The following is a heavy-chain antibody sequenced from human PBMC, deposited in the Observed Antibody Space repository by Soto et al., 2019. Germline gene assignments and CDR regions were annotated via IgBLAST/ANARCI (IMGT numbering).Heavy chain of an antibody. CDR1: GFAFNSSA. CDR3: AKWLPSPKMRVTSH. CDR2: ITVAGGGT. D-gene: IGHD6-19*01. J-gene: IGHJ4*02. Sequence: EVQLLESGGGLVQPGGSLRLSCAASGFAFNSSAMAWVRQTPGKGLQLVSAITVAGGGTYYADSVKGRFAISRDNSKKTLYLQMNRRSAEDTALSFCAKWLPSPKMRVTSHWGQGTLVTVSS. V-gene: IGHV3-23*01.